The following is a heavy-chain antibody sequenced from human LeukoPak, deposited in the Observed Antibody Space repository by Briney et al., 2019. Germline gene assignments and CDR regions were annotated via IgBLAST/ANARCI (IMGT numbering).Heavy chain of an antibody. Sequence: ASVKVSCKASGYTFTGYYMHWVRQAPGQGLEWMGWINPNSGGTNYAQKFQGWVTMTRDTSISTAYMELSRLRSDDTAVYYCARARRSSSWYNSKDPTNWFDPWGQGTLVTVSS. D-gene: IGHD6-13*01. CDR2: INPNSGGT. V-gene: IGHV1-2*04. CDR1: GYTFTGYY. J-gene: IGHJ5*02. CDR3: ARARRSSSWYNSKDPTNWFDP.